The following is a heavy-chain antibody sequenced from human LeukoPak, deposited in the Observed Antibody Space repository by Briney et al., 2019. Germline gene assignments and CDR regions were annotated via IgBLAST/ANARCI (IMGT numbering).Heavy chain of an antibody. D-gene: IGHD3-10*01. CDR3: ARDNYYGSSPTVVDY. J-gene: IGHJ4*02. CDR1: GFTFSSYA. CDR2: ISSNGGST. Sequence: GGSLRLSCAASGFTFSSYAMHWVRQAPGKGLEYVSAISSNGGSTYYANSVKGRFTISRDNSKNTLYLQMGSLRAEDMAVYYCARDNYYGSSPTVVDYWGQGTLVTVSS. V-gene: IGHV3-64*01.